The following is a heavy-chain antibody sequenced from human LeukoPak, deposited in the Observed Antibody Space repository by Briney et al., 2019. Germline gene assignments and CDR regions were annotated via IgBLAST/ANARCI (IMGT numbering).Heavy chain of an antibody. CDR2: ISYDGSNK. V-gene: IGHV3-30*18. D-gene: IGHD6-13*01. J-gene: IGHJ4*02. CDR3: AKDIAADTEAFDY. Sequence: GGSLRLSCAASGFTLSSYGMHWVRQAPGKGLEWVAVISYDGSNKYYADSVKGRFTISRDNSKNTLCLQMNSLTAEDTAVYYCAKDIAADTEAFDYWGQGTLVTVSS. CDR1: GFTLSSYG.